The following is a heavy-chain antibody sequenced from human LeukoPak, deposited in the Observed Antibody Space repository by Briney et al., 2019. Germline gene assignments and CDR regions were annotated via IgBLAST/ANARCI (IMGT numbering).Heavy chain of an antibody. V-gene: IGHV7-4-1*02. CDR3: ASPYSGSYGGPFLFDY. D-gene: IGHD1-26*01. Sequence: ASVKVSYKASGYTFTKYGITWVRQAPGQGLEWMGWINTNTGNPTYAQGFTGRFVFSLDTSVSTAYLQISSLKAEDTAVYYCASPYSGSYGGPFLFDYWGQGTLVTVSS. CDR2: INTNTGNP. J-gene: IGHJ4*02. CDR1: GYTFTKYG.